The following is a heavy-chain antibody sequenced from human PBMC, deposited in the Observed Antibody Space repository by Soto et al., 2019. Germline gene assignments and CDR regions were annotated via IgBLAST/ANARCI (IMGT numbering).Heavy chain of an antibody. J-gene: IGHJ4*02. CDR1: EFSLSTSGAA. CDR3: ARGVPFDY. V-gene: IGHV2-5*02. Sequence: QNTLKESGPTLLKPTETLTLTCTFSEFSLSTSGAAVGWIRQPPGKALEWLALIYWDDDKRYSPSLKSRLTITKDTSKNQVVLTMTNMDPADTATYYCARGVPFDYWGQGTLVTVSS. CDR2: IYWDDDK. D-gene: IGHD3-10*01.